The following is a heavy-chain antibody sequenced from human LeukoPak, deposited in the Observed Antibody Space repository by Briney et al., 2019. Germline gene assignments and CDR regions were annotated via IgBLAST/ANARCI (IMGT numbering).Heavy chain of an antibody. D-gene: IGHD3-16*01. Sequence: SETLSLTCAVYGGSFSGYYWSWIRQPPGKGLEWIEEINHSGSTNYNPSLKSRVTISVDTSKNQFSLKLSSVTAADTAVYYCARGRAFGVLFDYWGQGTLVTVSS. CDR3: ARGRAFGVLFDY. CDR1: GGSFSGYY. CDR2: INHSGST. V-gene: IGHV4-34*01. J-gene: IGHJ4*02.